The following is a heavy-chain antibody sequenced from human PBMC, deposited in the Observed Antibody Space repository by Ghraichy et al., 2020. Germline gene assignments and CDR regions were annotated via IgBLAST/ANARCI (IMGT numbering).Heavy chain of an antibody. CDR2: IYTTGST. CDR1: GGSISSYY. Sequence: SETLSLTYTVSGGSISSYYWYWIRQPAGKGLEWIGRIYTTGSTDYNPSLESRVTMSVDTSKKQISLELRSVSAADTAVYYCARAAWEPLTRNYYELDVWGQGTTVTVSS. J-gene: IGHJ6*02. CDR3: ARAAWEPLTRNYYELDV. V-gene: IGHV4-4*07. D-gene: IGHD1-14*01.